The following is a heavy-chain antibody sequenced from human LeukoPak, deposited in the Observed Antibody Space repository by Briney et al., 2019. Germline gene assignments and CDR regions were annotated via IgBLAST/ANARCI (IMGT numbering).Heavy chain of an antibody. CDR1: GYTLTELS. Sequence: ASVKVSCKVSGYTLTELSMHWVRQAPGKGLEWMGGFDPEYCETIYAQKFQGRVTMTEDTSTDTAYMELSSLRSEDTAVYYCATILGYDSWFDYWGQGTLVTVSS. J-gene: IGHJ4*02. CDR3: ATILGYDSWFDY. D-gene: IGHD5-12*01. CDR2: FDPEYCET. V-gene: IGHV1-24*01.